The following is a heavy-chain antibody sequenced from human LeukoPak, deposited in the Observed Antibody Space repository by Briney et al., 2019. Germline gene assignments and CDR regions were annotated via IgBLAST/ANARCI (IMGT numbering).Heavy chain of an antibody. J-gene: IGHJ4*02. CDR2: IHYSGRT. CDR1: GGSISSSGYY. V-gene: IGHV4-61*08. D-gene: IGHD2-15*01. CDR3: ARDPGATSPNCHIDC. Sequence: KSSGTLSLTCTVSGGSISSSGYYWNWIRQPPGKGLEWIGYIHYSGRTDYNPAFKSRVTMSVDTSKNQFSLKVTSMTAADTAVYFCARDPGATSPNCHIDCWGQGTLVTVSS.